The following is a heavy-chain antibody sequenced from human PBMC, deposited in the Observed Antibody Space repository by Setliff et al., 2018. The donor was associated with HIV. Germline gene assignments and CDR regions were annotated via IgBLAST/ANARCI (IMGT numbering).Heavy chain of an antibody. Sequence: PGGSLRRSCAASGFIFSSYAMHWVRQAPGKGLEWVAVMSYDGNNKYYADSAKGRFIISRDNSQNTLYLQMNSLRADDTAIYYWAKGFRPVGTALVSGPTYWGQGIRVTVSS. CDR2: MSYDGNNK. V-gene: IGHV3-30*07. CDR1: GFIFSSYA. D-gene: IGHD5-18*01. J-gene: IGHJ4*02. CDR3: AKGFRPVGTALVSGPTY.